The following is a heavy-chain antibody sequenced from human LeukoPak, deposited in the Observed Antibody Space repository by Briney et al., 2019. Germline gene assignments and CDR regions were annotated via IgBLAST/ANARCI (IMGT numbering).Heavy chain of an antibody. J-gene: IGHJ4*02. D-gene: IGHD3-9*01. CDR3: VRVGSTGTLDY. CDR1: GDSVSSKRSA. Sequence: SQTLSVTCAISGDSVSSKRSAWNWIRQSPSRCLECLVRAYYVSGWSIDYAVSVGCRIAMNVDRSRRYFSLQLKSVTPEDTATYYCVRVGSTGTLDYWGQGTLVTVSS. V-gene: IGHV6-1*01. CDR2: AYYVSGWSI.